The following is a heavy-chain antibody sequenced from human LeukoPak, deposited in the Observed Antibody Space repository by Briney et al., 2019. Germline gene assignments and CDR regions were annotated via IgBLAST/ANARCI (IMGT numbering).Heavy chain of an antibody. CDR2: ISASGRST. Sequence: GGSQRLSCAASGFTFSSYAMGWVRQSPGKGLGWVSAISASGRSTDYTVSVKGRFTISRDNSKNTMYLQVNSLRVEDTAVYYCARETGGYELADALDIWGQGTMVTVSS. J-gene: IGHJ3*02. CDR3: ARETGGYELADALDI. D-gene: IGHD5-12*01. V-gene: IGHV3-23*01. CDR1: GFTFSSYA.